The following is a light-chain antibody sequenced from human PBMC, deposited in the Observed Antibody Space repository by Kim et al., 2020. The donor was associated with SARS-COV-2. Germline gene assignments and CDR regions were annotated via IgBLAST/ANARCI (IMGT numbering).Light chain of an antibody. CDR2: GPS. Sequence: EIVLTQSPATLTLSPGERATLSCRASQRVTSGYLAWYQQKPGQAPRLLVSGPSNRATGIPDRFSGSGSGTDFTLTINGLEPEDFAVYHCQQYGTSPWTFGQGTKVDIK. V-gene: IGKV3-20*01. CDR3: QQYGTSPWT. CDR1: QRVTSGY. J-gene: IGKJ1*01.